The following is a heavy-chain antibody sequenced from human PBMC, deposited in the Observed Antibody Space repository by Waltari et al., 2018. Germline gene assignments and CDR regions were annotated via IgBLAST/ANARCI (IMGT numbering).Heavy chain of an antibody. D-gene: IGHD6-13*01. J-gene: IGHJ5*02. CDR3: ARGALYSSSWFWFDP. Sequence: QVQLQESGPGLVKPSQTLSLTCTVSGGSISSGSYYWSWIRQPAGKGLEWIGRIYTSGSTNYNPSRKSRGTISVDTAKNQFSLKLSSVTAADTAVYYCARGALYSSSWFWFDPWGQGTLVTVSS. CDR1: GGSISSGSYY. V-gene: IGHV4-61*02. CDR2: IYTSGST.